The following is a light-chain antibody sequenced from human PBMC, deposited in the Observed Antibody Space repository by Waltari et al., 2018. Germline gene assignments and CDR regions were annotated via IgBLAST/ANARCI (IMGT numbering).Light chain of an antibody. CDR1: SSDIGGYDY. CDR3: SSYTRRNTPSSV. CDR2: EVT. J-gene: IGLJ1*01. V-gene: IGLV2-14*01. Sequence: QSALTQPASVSGSPGQSITISCTGTSSDIGGYDYVSWYQQHPGQAPKLLIYEVTNRPSGVFNRFAGSKSGNTASLAISGLQPEDEADYYCSSYTRRNTPSSVFGTGTQVTVL.